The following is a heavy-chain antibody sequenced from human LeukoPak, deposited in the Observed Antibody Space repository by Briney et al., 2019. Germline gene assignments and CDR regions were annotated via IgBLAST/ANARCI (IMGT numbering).Heavy chain of an antibody. J-gene: IGHJ3*02. CDR3: ARGGYYDSSGYYYGGGNAFDI. CDR2: IYYSGST. CDR1: GGSISSSSYY. D-gene: IGHD3-22*01. V-gene: IGHV4-39*07. Sequence: PSETLSLTCTVSGGSISSSSYYWGWIRQPPGKGLEWIGSIYYSGSTYYNPSLKSRVTISVDTSKNQFSLKLSSVTAADTAVYYCARGGYYDSSGYYYGGGNAFDIWGQGTMVTVSS.